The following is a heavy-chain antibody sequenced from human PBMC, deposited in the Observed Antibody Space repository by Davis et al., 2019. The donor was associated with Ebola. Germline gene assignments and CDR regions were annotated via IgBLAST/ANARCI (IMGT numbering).Heavy chain of an antibody. Sequence: SETLSLTCSVSGDSISSGYYFWSWIRQPPGKGLEWIGYIHYSGGTYYNPSLKSRLTLSVDTSKNHFSLKLSSVTAADTAVYYCARDDLTGLTDSWGQGTLVTVSS. V-gene: IGHV4-30-4*08. J-gene: IGHJ4*02. D-gene: IGHD7-27*01. CDR1: GDSISSGYYF. CDR2: IHYSGGT. CDR3: ARDDLTGLTDS.